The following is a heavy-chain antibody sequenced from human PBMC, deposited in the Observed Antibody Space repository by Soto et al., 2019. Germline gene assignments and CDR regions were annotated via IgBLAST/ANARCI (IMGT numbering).Heavy chain of an antibody. J-gene: IGHJ6*02. CDR1: GYTFTIYG. V-gene: IGHV1-18*01. CDR2: ISAYNGNT. D-gene: IGHD3-16*02. CDR3: ASGVITYYDYVWGSYRDYYYYYGMDV. Sequence: GASVKVSCKASGYTFTIYGISWVRQAPGQGLEWMGWISAYNGNTNYAQKLQGRVTMTTDTSTSTAYMELRSLRSDDTAVYYCASGVITYYDYVWGSYRDYYYYYGMDVWGQGTTVTVSS.